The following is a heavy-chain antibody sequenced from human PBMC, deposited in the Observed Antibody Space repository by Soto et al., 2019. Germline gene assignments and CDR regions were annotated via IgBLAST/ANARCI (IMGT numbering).Heavy chain of an antibody. J-gene: IGHJ4*02. D-gene: IGHD2-21*01. CDR3: AGGLWLGRSASRPFDY. CDR2: IIPGSRYP. V-gene: IGHV3-11*05. Sequence: PGGSLRLSCPGSGFTFGDSYMSRIRQAPGKGLELLSYIIPGSRYPAYSDSVKGRFTVSSDKHRNSLFLHMDILRPEDTGFYYCAGGLWLGRSASRPFDYWCRGIRVTVSS. CDR1: GFTFGDSY.